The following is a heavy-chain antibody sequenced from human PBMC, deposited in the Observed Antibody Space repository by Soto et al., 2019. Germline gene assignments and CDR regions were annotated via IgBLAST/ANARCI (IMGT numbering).Heavy chain of an antibody. CDR3: ARPYIAIFGGDYYGMDV. V-gene: IGHV5-10-1*01. J-gene: IGHJ6*02. CDR1: GYSFTSYC. Sequence: PGASLKISCKGSGYSFTSYCISWVRQMPWKGLEWMGRIDPSDSYTNYSPSFHGHVTISADKSISTAYLQWSSLKASDTAMYYCARPYIAIFGGDYYGMDVWGQGTTVAV. D-gene: IGHD3-3*01. CDR2: IDPSDSYT.